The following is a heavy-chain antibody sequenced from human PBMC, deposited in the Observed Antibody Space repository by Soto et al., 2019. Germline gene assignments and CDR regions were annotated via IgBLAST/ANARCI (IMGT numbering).Heavy chain of an antibody. D-gene: IGHD3-10*01. CDR2: ISGSGGST. J-gene: IGHJ4*02. Sequence: EVQLLESGGGLVQPGGSLRLSCAASGFTFSSYAMSWVRQAPGKGLEWVSAISGSGGSTYYADSVKGRFTISRDNSKNTLYLQMNSLRAEDTAVYYCGKSSLLWFGELHDYFDYWGQGTLVTVSS. CDR3: GKSSLLWFGELHDYFDY. V-gene: IGHV3-23*01. CDR1: GFTFSSYA.